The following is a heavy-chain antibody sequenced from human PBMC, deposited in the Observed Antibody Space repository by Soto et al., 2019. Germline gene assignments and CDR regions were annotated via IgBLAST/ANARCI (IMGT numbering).Heavy chain of an antibody. V-gene: IGHV1-18*01. CDR3: ARDRLLWFGEHYYHGMDV. D-gene: IGHD3-10*01. J-gene: IGHJ6*02. CDR2: ISAYNGNT. Sequence: ASVKVSCKASGYTFTSYGISWVRQAPGQGLEWMGWISAYNGNTNYAQKLQGRVTMTTDTSTSTAYMELRSLRSDDTAVYYCARDRLLWFGEHYYHGMDVWGQGTTVTVSS. CDR1: GYTFTSYG.